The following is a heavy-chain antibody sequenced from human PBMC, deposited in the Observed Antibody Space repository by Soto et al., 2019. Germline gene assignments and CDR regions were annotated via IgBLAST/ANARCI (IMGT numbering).Heavy chain of an antibody. CDR2: ISSSSSPI. V-gene: IGHV3-48*02. CDR3: AGESNFYDSLTGFDP. Sequence: GGPLRLSCAAAGFTFSSNDMNWVRQAPGKGLEWVSYISSSSSPIYYAESVKGQFTISRDNAKKSLYLKMNSLRDENTEVDNRAGESNFYDSLTGFDPLGQGTLVTGSP. CDR1: GFTFSSND. D-gene: IGHD3-22*01. J-gene: IGHJ5*02.